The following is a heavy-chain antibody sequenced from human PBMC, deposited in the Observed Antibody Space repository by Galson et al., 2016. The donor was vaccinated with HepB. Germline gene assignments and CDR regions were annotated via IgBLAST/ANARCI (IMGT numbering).Heavy chain of an antibody. CDR1: GFTFSDYS. Sequence: SLRLSCAASGFTFSDYSMSWIRQAPGQGLEWVSYISSSSSYTNSEDSLKGRFTISRDNAKNSLYLQVNSLRADDTAVFYCARGTVAGSLDYWGQGTLVIVSA. CDR2: ISSSSSYT. V-gene: IGHV3-11*06. J-gene: IGHJ4*02. D-gene: IGHD6-19*01. CDR3: ARGTVAGSLDY.